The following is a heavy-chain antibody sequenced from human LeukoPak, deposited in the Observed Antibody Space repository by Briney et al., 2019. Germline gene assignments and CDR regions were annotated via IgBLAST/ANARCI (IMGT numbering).Heavy chain of an antibody. V-gene: IGHV3-23*01. CDR2: ISGSGGST. J-gene: IGHJ4*02. CDR3: AKGGRGDYFDY. CDR1: GFTFSSYA. Sequence: GGSLRLSCAASGFTFSSYAMSWVRQAPGKGLAWVSDISGSGGSTYYADSVKGRFTISRDNSKNTLYLQMNSLRAEDTAIYYCAKGGRGDYFDYWGQGTLVTVSS. D-gene: IGHD3-10*01.